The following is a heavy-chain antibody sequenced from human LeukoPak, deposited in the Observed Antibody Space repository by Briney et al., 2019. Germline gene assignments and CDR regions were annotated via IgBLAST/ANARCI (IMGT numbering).Heavy chain of an antibody. CDR3: ARVKGSSSSANWFDP. CDR1: GGSFSGYY. J-gene: IGHJ5*02. V-gene: IGHV4-34*01. Sequence: SETLSLTCAVYGGSFSGYYWSWIRQPPGKGLEWIGEINHSGSTNYNPSLKSRVTISVDTSKNQFSLKLSSVTAADTAVYYCARVKGSSSSANWFDPWGQGTLVTVSS. D-gene: IGHD6-6*01. CDR2: INHSGST.